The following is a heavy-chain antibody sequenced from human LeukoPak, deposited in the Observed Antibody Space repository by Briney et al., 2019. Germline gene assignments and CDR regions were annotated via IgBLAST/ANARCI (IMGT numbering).Heavy chain of an antibody. J-gene: IGHJ4*02. V-gene: IGHV3-74*01. CDR2: VNNDGSGT. CDR3: ARSSYPYYFDY. Sequence: GGSLRLSCGASGVIFSSYWMHWVRQAPGKGLMWVSRVNNDGSGTTYADSVEGRFTISRDNARNTLYLQMNSLRAEDTAVYYCARSSYPYYFDYWGQGTLVTVSS. D-gene: IGHD6-19*01. CDR1: GVIFSSYW.